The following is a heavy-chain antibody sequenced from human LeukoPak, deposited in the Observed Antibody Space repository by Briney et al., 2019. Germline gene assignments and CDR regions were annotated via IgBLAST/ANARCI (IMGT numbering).Heavy chain of an antibody. Sequence: GGSLRLSCAASGFTFSRDSMNWVRQAPGKGLEWVSSISSSSSYIYYADSVKGRFTISRDNAKNSLYLQMNSLRAEDTALHYCARNYDILTGYYNYYCYYMDVWGKGTTVTVSS. CDR3: ARNYDILTGYYNYYCYYMDV. CDR2: ISSSSSYI. CDR1: GFTFSRDS. J-gene: IGHJ6*03. V-gene: IGHV3-21*04. D-gene: IGHD3-9*01.